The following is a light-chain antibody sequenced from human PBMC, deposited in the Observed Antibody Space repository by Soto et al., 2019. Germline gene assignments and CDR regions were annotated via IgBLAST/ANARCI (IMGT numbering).Light chain of an antibody. CDR1: SSDVGGYNY. CDR3: TSYAGGNNV. Sequence: QSALTQPPSASGSPGQSGTISCTGTSSDVGGYNYVSWYQQNPGKVPKLMIYAVNKRPSGVPDRFSGSKSGNTASLTVSGLQAEDEADYYCTSYAGGNNVFGTGTKVTVL. J-gene: IGLJ1*01. CDR2: AVN. V-gene: IGLV2-8*01.